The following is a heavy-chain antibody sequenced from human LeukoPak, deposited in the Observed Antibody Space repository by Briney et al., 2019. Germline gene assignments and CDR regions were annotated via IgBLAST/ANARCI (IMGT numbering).Heavy chain of an antibody. CDR1: GYSFTDYY. CDR2: INPNSGGT. CDR3: ARADRLDGGPYLIGP. J-gene: IGHJ5*02. V-gene: IGHV1-2*02. Sequence: ASVKVSCKTSGYSFTDYYMHWVRQAPGQGLEWMGWINPNSGGTSSAQKFQGSFTMTRDTSITTVYMEVSWLTSDDTAIYYCARADRLDGGPYLIGPWGQGTLVTVSS. D-gene: IGHD2-21*01.